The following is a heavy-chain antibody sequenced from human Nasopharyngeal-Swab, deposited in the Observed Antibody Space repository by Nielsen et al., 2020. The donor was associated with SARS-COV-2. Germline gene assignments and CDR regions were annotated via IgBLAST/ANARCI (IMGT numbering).Heavy chain of an antibody. D-gene: IGHD3-9*01. V-gene: IGHV5-51*01. CDR3: ARGVDVLRYVDWLLYGPRYNNWFDP. J-gene: IGHJ5*02. CDR2: IYSGDSDT. CDR1: GYSFTSYC. Sequence: GESLKISCKGSGYSFTSYCIGWVRQMPGKGLEWMGIIYSGDSDTRYSPSFKGQVTISADKSISTAYLQRSSLKASDTAMYYCARGVDVLRYVDWLLYGPRYNNWFDPWGQGTLVTVSS.